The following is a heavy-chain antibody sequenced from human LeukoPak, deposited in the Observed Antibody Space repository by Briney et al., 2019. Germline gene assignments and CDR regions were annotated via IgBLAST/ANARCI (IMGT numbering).Heavy chain of an antibody. J-gene: IGHJ4*02. Sequence: GGSLRLSCAASGFTFSSYAMSWVRQAPGEGLEWVSAISGSGGSTYYADSVKGRFTISRDNSKNTLYLQMNSLRAEDTAVYYCAKGEYSSGWPYWGQGTLVTVSS. CDR3: AKGEYSSGWPY. D-gene: IGHD6-19*01. CDR1: GFTFSSYA. V-gene: IGHV3-23*01. CDR2: ISGSGGST.